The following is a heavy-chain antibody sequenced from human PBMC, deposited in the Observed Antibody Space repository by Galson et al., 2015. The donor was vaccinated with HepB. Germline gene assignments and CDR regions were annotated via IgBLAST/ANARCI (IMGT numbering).Heavy chain of an antibody. J-gene: IGHJ4*02. CDR1: GYTFTSFI. CDR3: ARGGSGSPPYPFDY. D-gene: IGHD5-12*01. Sequence: SVKVSCKASGYTFTSFIISWVRQAPGQGLEWMAWISANNGNTKYAQKLQGRVTMTTDTSTSTAYMELRSLRSDDTAVYYCARGGSGSPPYPFDYWGQGTLVTVSS. CDR2: ISANNGNT. V-gene: IGHV1-18*01.